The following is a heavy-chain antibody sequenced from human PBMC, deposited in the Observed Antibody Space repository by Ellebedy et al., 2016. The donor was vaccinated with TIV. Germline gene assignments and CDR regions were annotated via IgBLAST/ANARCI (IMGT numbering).Heavy chain of an antibody. Sequence: GESLKISXAASGFTFSDYYMSWIRQAPGKGLEWVSYISSSGSTIYYADSVKGRFTISRDNAKNSLYLQMNSLRAEDTAVYYCARDEDPRYCSGGSCYPRYYYYGMDVWGQGTTVTVSS. CDR3: ARDEDPRYCSGGSCYPRYYYYGMDV. J-gene: IGHJ6*02. V-gene: IGHV3-11*01. CDR1: GFTFSDYY. D-gene: IGHD2-15*01. CDR2: ISSSGSTI.